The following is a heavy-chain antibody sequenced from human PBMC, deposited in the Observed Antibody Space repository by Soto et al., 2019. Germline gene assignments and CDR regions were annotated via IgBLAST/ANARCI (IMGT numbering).Heavy chain of an antibody. CDR1: GFTFSDYT. CDR2: VNRSGTSM. J-gene: IGHJ4*02. D-gene: IGHD2-21*01. CDR3: VRGDHRCD. Sequence: EVQLVESGGGLVEPGGSLRLSCAVSGFTFSDYTMNWARQAPGKGLEWVSSVNRSGTSMYYSASVKGRFIISRDNTKRSLYLQLNSLRVDDTAVYYCVRGDHRCDWGRGTLVIVS. V-gene: IGHV3-21*01.